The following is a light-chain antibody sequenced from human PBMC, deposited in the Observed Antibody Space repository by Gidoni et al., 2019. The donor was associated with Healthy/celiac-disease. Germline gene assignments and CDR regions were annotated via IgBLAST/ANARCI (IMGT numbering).Light chain of an antibody. V-gene: IGLV1-40*01. CDR1: SSNIGAGYE. J-gene: IGLJ3*02. CDR3: QSYDSSRSGWV. Sequence: QSVLSPPPPVSAAPGQRVTISCTGSSSNIGAGYEVHWYQQLPGTAPKLLIYGNSNRPSGVPDRFSGSKSGTSASLAITGLQAEDEADYYCQSYDSSRSGWVFGGGTKLTVL. CDR2: GNS.